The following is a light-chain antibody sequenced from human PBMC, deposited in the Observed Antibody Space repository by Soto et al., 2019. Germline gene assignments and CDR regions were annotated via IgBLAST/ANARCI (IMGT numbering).Light chain of an antibody. CDR3: QHYGRSPS. J-gene: IGKJ1*01. CDR1: QSVGSAY. CDR2: GAS. V-gene: IGKV3-20*01. Sequence: EIVLTQSPGTLSLSPGGRATLSCRASQSVGSAYVGWYQQKPGQAPRLLIFGASRGATGIPDRFSGSGSGTNFTLTINKVEPEDSAVYYCQHYGRSPSFGRGTKVDIK.